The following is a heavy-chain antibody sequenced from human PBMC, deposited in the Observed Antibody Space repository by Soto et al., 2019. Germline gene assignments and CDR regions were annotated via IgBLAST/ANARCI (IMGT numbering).Heavy chain of an antibody. V-gene: IGHV3-23*01. CDR2: ISGSGGST. CDR1: GFTFSSYA. D-gene: IGHD4-17*01. Sequence: EVQLLESGGGLVQPGGSLRLSCAASGFTFSSYAMSWVRQAPGKGLEWVSAISGSGGSTYYADSEKGRFTIYRDNSKNTLYLQMNSLRAEDTAVYYCAKDFVYGDYGYYYYMDVWGKGTTVTVSS. CDR3: AKDFVYGDYGYYYYMDV. J-gene: IGHJ6*03.